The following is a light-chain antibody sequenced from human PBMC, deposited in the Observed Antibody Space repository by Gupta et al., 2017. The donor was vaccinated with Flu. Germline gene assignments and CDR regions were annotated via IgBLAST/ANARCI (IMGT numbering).Light chain of an antibody. J-gene: IGLJ3*02. CDR1: VLAKKY. V-gene: IGLV3-27*01. Sequence: CSGDVLAKKYARWFQQKPGQAPVLVIYKDSERPSGIPERFSGSSSGTTVTLTISGAQVEDEADYYCYSAADNNWVFGGGTKLTVL. CDR3: YSAADNNWV. CDR2: KDS.